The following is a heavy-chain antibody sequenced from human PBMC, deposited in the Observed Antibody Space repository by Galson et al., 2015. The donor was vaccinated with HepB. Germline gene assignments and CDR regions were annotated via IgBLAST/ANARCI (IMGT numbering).Heavy chain of an antibody. CDR3: ARDLQWRGETNHDAFDI. D-gene: IGHD3-10*01. Sequence: SVKVSCKASGYTFTSYAMHWVRQAPGQRLEWMGWINAGNGNTKYSQKFQGRVTITRDTSASTAYMELSSLRSEDTAVYYCARDLQWRGETNHDAFDIWGQGTMVTVSS. CDR1: GYTFTSYA. CDR2: INAGNGNT. V-gene: IGHV1-3*01. J-gene: IGHJ3*02.